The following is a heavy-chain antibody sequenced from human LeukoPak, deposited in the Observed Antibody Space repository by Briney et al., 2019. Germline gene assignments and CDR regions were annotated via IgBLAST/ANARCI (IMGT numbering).Heavy chain of an antibody. CDR2: ISSSSSYI. V-gene: IGHV3-21*01. D-gene: IGHD6-13*01. CDR1: GFTFSSYS. Sequence: PGGSLRLSCAASGFTFSSYSMNWVRQAPGKGLEWVSSISSSSSYIYYADSVKGRFTISRDNAKNSLYLQMNSLRAEDTAVYYCARGESSSWYAMHQFDYWGQGTLVTVSS. CDR3: ARGESSSWYAMHQFDY. J-gene: IGHJ4*02.